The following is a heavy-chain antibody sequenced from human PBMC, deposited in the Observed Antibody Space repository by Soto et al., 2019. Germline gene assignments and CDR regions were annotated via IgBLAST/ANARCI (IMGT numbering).Heavy chain of an antibody. CDR1: GFTFSSYS. CDR2: ISSSSSYI. J-gene: IGHJ3*02. CDR3: ARGYDFWSDPNPGAFDI. Sequence: GGSLRLSCAASGFTFSSYSMNWVRQAPGKGLEWVSSISSSSSYIYYADSVKGRFTISRDNAKNSLYLQMNSLRAEDTAVYYCARGYDFWSDPNPGAFDIWGQGKMVTVSS. V-gene: IGHV3-21*01. D-gene: IGHD3-3*01.